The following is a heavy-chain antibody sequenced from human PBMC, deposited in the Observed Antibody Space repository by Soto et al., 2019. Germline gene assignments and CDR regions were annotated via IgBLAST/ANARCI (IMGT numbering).Heavy chain of an antibody. D-gene: IGHD1-1*01. CDR1: GFIFSSYA. CDR2: MSSDGSNR. Sequence: QVQLVESGGGVVQPGRSLRLSCAASGFIFSSYAMHWVRQAPGKGLEWVAVMSSDGSNRYYADSVGGRFTISRDNSENTVYLHMSSLTGDDTAVFYCAKAPWNLAHTHYFDFWGQGTLVTVSS. V-gene: IGHV3-30-3*01. CDR3: AKAPWNLAHTHYFDF. J-gene: IGHJ4*02.